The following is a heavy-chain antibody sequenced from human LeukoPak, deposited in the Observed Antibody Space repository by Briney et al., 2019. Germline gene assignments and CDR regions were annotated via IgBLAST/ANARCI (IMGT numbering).Heavy chain of an antibody. V-gene: IGHV3-30-3*01. CDR1: GFTFSSYA. CDR2: ISYDGSNK. Sequence: GGSLRLSCAASGFTFSSYAMHWVRQAPGKGLEWVAVISYDGSNKYYADSVKGRFTISRDNSKNTLYLQMNSLRAEDTAAYYCARGFLEWLLSYGMDVWGQGTTVTVSS. D-gene: IGHD3-3*01. J-gene: IGHJ6*02. CDR3: ARGFLEWLLSYGMDV.